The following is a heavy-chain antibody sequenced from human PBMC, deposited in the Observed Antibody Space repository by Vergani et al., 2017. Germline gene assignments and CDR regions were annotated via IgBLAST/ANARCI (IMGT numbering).Heavy chain of an antibody. Sequence: QVQLVESGGGVVQPGRSLRLSCAASGFTFSSYGMHWVRQAPGKGLEWVAVISYDGSNKYYADSVKGRFTISRDNSKNTLYLQMNSLRAEDTAVYYCAKDGRDCSCGSCLKGYMDVWGKGTTVTVS. CDR3: AKDGRDCSCGSCLKGYMDV. CDR1: GFTFSSYG. V-gene: IGHV3-30*18. CDR2: ISYDGSNK. D-gene: IGHD2-15*01. J-gene: IGHJ6*03.